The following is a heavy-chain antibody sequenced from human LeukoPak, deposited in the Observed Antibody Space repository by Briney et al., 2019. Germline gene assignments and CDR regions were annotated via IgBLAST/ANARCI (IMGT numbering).Heavy chain of an antibody. CDR3: ARVKYDYDNSRFDP. D-gene: IGHD3-22*01. J-gene: IGHJ5*02. CDR1: GGSISSSSYY. Sequence: SETLSLTCIVSGGSISSSSYYWGWIRQPPGKGLEWIGSIYYSGSTYYNPSLKSRVTISVDRSKNQFSLKLTSVTAADTAVYYCARVKYDYDNSRFDPWGQGTLVTVSS. V-gene: IGHV4-39*07. CDR2: IYYSGST.